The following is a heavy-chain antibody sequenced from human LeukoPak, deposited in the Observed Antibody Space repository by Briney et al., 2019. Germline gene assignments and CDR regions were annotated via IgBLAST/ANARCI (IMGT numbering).Heavy chain of an antibody. J-gene: IGHJ4*02. V-gene: IGHV4-31*03. CDR2: IYYSGST. D-gene: IGHD2-2*01. CDR1: GGSISSGGYY. CDR3: ARAVDCSSTSCYAAGVDY. Sequence: PSQTLSLTCTVSGGSISSGGYYWSWIRQHPGKGLEWIGYIYYSGSTYYNPSLKSRVTISVDTSKNQFSLKLSSVTAAVTAVYYCARAVDCSSTSCYAAGVDYWGQGTLVTVSS.